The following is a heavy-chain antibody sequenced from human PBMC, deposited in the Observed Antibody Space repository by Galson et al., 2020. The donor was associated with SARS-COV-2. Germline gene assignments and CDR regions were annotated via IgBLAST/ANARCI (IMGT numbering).Heavy chain of an antibody. J-gene: IGHJ5*02. CDR3: ARGRGDPKNPLHYLMVRGQRNWFDP. Sequence: SQASETLSLTCAVYGGSFSGYYWSWIRQPPGKGLEWIGEINHSGSTNYNPSLKSRVTISVDTSKNQFSLKLSSVTAADTAVYYCARGRGDPKNPLHYLMVRGQRNWFDPWGQGTLVTVSS. V-gene: IGHV4-34*01. CDR2: INHSGST. CDR1: GGSFSGYY. D-gene: IGHD3-10*01.